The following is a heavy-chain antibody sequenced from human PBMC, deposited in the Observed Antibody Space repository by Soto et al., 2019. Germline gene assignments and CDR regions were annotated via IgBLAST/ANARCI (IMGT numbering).Heavy chain of an antibody. D-gene: IGHD2-8*01. V-gene: IGHV4-39*01. J-gene: IGHJ3*02. Sequence: SETLSLTCTACSGSISSSSYYWGWIRQPPGKGLEWIGSIYYSGSTYYNPSLKSRVTISVDTSKNQFSLKLSSVTAADTAVYYCARLMGTADAFDIWGQGTMVTVSS. CDR2: IYYSGST. CDR1: SGSISSSSYY. CDR3: ARLMGTADAFDI.